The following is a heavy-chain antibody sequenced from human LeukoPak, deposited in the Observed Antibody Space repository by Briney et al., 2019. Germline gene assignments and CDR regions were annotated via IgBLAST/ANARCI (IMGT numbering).Heavy chain of an antibody. D-gene: IGHD5-12*01. J-gene: IGHJ6*02. CDR3: ARGGSGYDSFYYYGMDV. CDR1: GGSISSYY. V-gene: IGHV4-59*01. CDR2: IYDSGST. Sequence: PSETLSLTCTVSGGSISSYYWSWIRQPPGKGLEGIGYIYDSGSTNYNPSLKSRVTISVDTSKNQFSLKLSSVTAADTAVYYCARGGSGYDSFYYYGMDVWGQGTTVTVSS.